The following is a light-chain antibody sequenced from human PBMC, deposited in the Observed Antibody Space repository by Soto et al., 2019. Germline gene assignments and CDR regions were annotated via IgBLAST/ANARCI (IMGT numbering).Light chain of an antibody. CDR3: SSYTTTRPQV. Sequence: QSALTQPASVSGSPGQSITISCTGTSSDIGAYNYVSWYRQHPGKAPELLIYDVFNRPSGVSNRFSGSKSGNTASLTISGLQAEDEADYYCSSYTTTRPQVFGGGTKLTVL. J-gene: IGLJ3*02. CDR1: SSDIGAYNY. V-gene: IGLV2-14*03. CDR2: DVF.